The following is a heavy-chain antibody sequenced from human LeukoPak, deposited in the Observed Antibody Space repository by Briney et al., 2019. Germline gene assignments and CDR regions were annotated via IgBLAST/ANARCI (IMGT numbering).Heavy chain of an antibody. CDR1: GGSISSGYY. CDR3: ARDRRGWLQFRELDY. V-gene: IGHV4-34*01. J-gene: IGHJ4*02. D-gene: IGHD5-24*01. CDR2: INHSGST. Sequence: PSQTLSLTCTVSGGSISSGYYWSWIRQPPGKGLEWIGEINHSGSTNYNPSLKSRVTISVDTSKNQFSLKLSSVTAADTAVYYCARDRRGWLQFRELDYWGQGTLVTVSS.